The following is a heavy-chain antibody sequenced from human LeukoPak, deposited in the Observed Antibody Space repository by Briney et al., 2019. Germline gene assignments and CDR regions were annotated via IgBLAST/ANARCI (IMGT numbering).Heavy chain of an antibody. Sequence: SETLSLTCTVSGYSISNGYYWGWIRQSPGKGLEWVGSVSHRGSTYYNPSLKSRVTISVDTSKNQFSLKLSSVTAADTAVYYCASLPTTYAFRIRSGGYFDYWGQGTLVTVSS. J-gene: IGHJ4*02. CDR1: GYSISNGYY. CDR3: ASLPTTYAFRIRSGGYFDY. D-gene: IGHD2-8*01. CDR2: VSHRGST. V-gene: IGHV4-38-2*02.